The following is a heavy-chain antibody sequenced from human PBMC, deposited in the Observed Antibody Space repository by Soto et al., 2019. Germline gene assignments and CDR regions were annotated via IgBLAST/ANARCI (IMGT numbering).Heavy chain of an antibody. CDR1: GFTFSSYW. V-gene: IGHV3-7*03. Sequence: GGSLRLSCAASGFTFSSYWMSWVRQAPGKGLEWVANIKQDGSEKYYVDSVKGRFTISRDNAKNSLYLQMNSLRAEVTDVYYCARDRGLGIGAFDIWGQGTMVTV. J-gene: IGHJ3*02. CDR3: ARDRGLGIGAFDI. CDR2: IKQDGSEK. D-gene: IGHD7-27*01.